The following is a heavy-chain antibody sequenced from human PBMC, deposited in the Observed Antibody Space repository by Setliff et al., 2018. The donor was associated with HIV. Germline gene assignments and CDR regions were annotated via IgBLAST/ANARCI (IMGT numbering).Heavy chain of an antibody. CDR1: GGSISSGSYY. D-gene: IGHD5-18*01. CDR2: MYHSGST. V-gene: IGHV4-39*07. CDR3: ASGYNYAYSDY. J-gene: IGHJ4*02. Sequence: SETLSLTCTVSGGSISSGSYYWSWIRQPPGKGLAWIGSMYHSGSTYSNPSLKSRVTMSIDTSKNQLSLKLRSVTAADTAVYYCASGYNYAYSDYWGQGTLVTVS.